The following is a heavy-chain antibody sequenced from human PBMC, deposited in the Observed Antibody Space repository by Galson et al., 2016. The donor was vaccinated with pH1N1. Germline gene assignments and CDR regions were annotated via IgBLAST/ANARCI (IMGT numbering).Heavy chain of an antibody. V-gene: IGHV1-2*02. D-gene: IGHD3-3*01. CDR1: GYTFTAYQ. CDR2: IKPNTGDT. CDR3: ARDWIGYFTATHY. J-gene: IGHJ4*02. Sequence: SVKVSCKASGYTFTAYQIHWVRQAPGQGLEWMGWIKPNTGDTTYAQKFQGRVTLTSDKSINTAYIEVTSLTSDETAVYYCARDWIGYFTATHYWGQGTLVTVSS.